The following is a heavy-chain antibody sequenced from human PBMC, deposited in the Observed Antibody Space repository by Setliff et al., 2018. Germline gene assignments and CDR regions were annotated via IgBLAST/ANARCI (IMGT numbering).Heavy chain of an antibody. CDR1: GFTFDDYA. V-gene: IGHV3-9*01. CDR3: AKDKGSSGYFPLDAFDI. D-gene: IGHD3-22*01. J-gene: IGHJ3*02. CDR2: ISWNSGSI. Sequence: SLKISCAASGFTFDDYAMHWVRQAPGKGLEWVSGISWNSGSIGYADSVKGRFTISRDNAKKSLYLQMNSLRAEDTALYYCAKDKGSSGYFPLDAFDIWGQGTMVTVSS.